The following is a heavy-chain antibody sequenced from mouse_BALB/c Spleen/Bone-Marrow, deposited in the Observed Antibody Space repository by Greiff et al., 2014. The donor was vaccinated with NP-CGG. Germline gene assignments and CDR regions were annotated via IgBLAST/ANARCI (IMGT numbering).Heavy chain of an antibody. D-gene: IGHD2-4*01. Sequence: VQLKESGPELVKPGASVKISCKASGYSFTGYFMNWMKRSHGKSLEWIGRINPYNGDPFYNQKFKGKATLTVDKSSSTAHMELLSLTSEDSAVYYCGRGNYDYDSWFGYWGQGTLVTVSA. CDR1: GYSFTGYF. CDR3: GRGNYDYDSWFGY. V-gene: IGHV1-37*01. CDR2: INPYNGDP. J-gene: IGHJ3*01.